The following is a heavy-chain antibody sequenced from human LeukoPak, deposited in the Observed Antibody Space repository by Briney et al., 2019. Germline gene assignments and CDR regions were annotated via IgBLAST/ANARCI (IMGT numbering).Heavy chain of an antibody. CDR2: ISGSGGNT. J-gene: IGHJ5*02. V-gene: IGHV3-23*01. D-gene: IGHD3-22*01. Sequence: DGSLPDTLAACKVTFLDYALHWVRQAPGKGLEWVSGISGSGGNTYYADSVKGRFTISRDNSKKTLYLQMNSLRAEDTALYYCAKVTGINHYYCIDPWGQGTHVTVSS. CDR1: KVTFLDYA. CDR3: AKVTGINHYYCIDP.